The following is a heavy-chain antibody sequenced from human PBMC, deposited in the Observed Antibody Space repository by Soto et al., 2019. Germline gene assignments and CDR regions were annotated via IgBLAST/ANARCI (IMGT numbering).Heavy chain of an antibody. CDR3: SALARSGSYYAYYYGMDV. V-gene: IGHV5-10-1*01. J-gene: IGHJ6*02. CDR1: GYSFTSYW. D-gene: IGHD3-10*01. CDR2: IDPSDSYT. Sequence: PGESLKISWKGSGYSFTSYWISWVRQMPGKGLEWMGRIDPSDSYTNYSPSFQGHVTISADKSISTAYLQWSSLKASDTAMYYCSALARSGSYYAYYYGMDVWGQGTTVTVTS.